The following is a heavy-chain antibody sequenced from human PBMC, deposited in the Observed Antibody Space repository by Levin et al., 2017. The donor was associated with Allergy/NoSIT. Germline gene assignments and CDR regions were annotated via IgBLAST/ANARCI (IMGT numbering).Heavy chain of an antibody. CDR1: GGSISSYY. CDR2: IYYSGST. D-gene: IGHD2-2*02. Sequence: PSETLSLTCIVSGGSISSYYWSWIRQPPGKGLEWIGYIYYSGSTKYNPSLKSRVTISVDTSKNQFSLKLSSVTAADTAVYYCARMDCSSPRCYRTGVEYFQHWGQGTLVTVSS. CDR3: ARMDCSSPRCYRTGVEYFQH. V-gene: IGHV4-59*01. J-gene: IGHJ1*01.